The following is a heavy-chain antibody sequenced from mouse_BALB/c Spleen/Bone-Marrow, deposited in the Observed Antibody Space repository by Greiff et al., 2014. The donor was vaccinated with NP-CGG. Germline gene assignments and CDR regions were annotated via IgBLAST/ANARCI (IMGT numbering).Heavy chain of an antibody. CDR2: IDPANGNT. CDR1: GFNIKDTY. V-gene: IGHV14-3*02. J-gene: IGHJ1*01. Sequence: VQLKQSGAELVKPGASVKLSCTASGFNIKDTYMHWVKQRPEQGLEWIGRIDPANGNTKYDPKFQGKATITADTSSNTAYLQLSSLTSEDTAVYYCARGGSSYGWYFDVWGAGTTVPVSS. CDR3: ARGGSSYGWYFDV. D-gene: IGHD1-1*01.